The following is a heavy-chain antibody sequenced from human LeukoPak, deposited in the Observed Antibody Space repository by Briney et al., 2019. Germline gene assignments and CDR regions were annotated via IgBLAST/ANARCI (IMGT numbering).Heavy chain of an antibody. J-gene: IGHJ4*02. CDR3: ARHVSAGLGEYQFDY. V-gene: IGHV5-51*01. CDR1: GYDFSTYW. D-gene: IGHD3-10*01. Sequence: GESLKISCKGSGYDFSTYWIAWVRQMPGKGLEWMGIIYPDDSDTRYSPSFQGQVTISADKSTSTAYLQWSSLEASDTAIYYCARHVSAGLGEYQFDYWGQGTLVTVSS. CDR2: IYPDDSDT.